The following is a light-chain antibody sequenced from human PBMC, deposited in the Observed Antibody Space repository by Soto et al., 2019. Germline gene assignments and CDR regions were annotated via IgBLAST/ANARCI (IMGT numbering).Light chain of an antibody. J-gene: IGLJ1*01. Sequence: QSVLTQPPSASASPGQSVTISCTGTSSDVGGYNYVSWYQHHPGKAPKLMIFEVSKRPSGVPDRFSGSKSGNTASLTVSGLQAEDEADYFCCSYAGSNNRVFGTGTRSPS. CDR3: CSYAGSNNRV. CDR1: SSDVGGYNY. CDR2: EVS. V-gene: IGLV2-8*01.